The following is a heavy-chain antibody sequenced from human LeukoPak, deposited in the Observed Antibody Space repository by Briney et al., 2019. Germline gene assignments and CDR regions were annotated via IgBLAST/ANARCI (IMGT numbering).Heavy chain of an antibody. J-gene: IGHJ3*02. D-gene: IGHD1-14*01. V-gene: IGHV3-30*18. CDR1: GFTFSSYG. CDR3: AKDRRAFDI. CDR2: ISYDGSNK. Sequence: PGGSLRLSCAASGFTFSSYGMHWVRQAPGRGLEWVAVISYDGSNKYYADSVKGRFTISRDNSKNTLYLQMNSLRAEDTAVYYCAKDRRAFDIWGQGTMVTVSS.